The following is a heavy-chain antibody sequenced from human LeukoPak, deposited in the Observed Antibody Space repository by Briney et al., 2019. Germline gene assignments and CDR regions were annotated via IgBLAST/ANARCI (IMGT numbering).Heavy chain of an antibody. V-gene: IGHV3-53*01. D-gene: IGHD5-12*01. J-gene: IGHJ3*02. CDR2: IYSGGST. CDR3: ARDQRGGYSSYDSFAFDI. Sequence: GGSLRLSCAASGFTVSSNYMSWVRQAPGKGLEWVSVIYSGGSTYYADSVKGGFTISRDNTKNTQYLQMNSLRAEDTAVYYCARDQRGGYSSYDSFAFDIWGQGTMVTVSS. CDR1: GFTVSSNY.